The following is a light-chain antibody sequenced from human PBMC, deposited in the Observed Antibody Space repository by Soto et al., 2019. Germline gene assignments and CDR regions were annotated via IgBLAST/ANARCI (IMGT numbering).Light chain of an antibody. J-gene: IGKJ4*01. CDR1: RGISSY. Sequence: AIRMTQSPASLSASTGDRVTITCRASRGISSYLAWYQQKPAKAPKLLIYAASTWQSGVPSRFSGSGSGTDFALTISCLQSEDFASYYCQRYGTSPPLTFGGGTKVDI. V-gene: IGKV1-8*01. CDR3: QRYGTSPPLT. CDR2: AAS.